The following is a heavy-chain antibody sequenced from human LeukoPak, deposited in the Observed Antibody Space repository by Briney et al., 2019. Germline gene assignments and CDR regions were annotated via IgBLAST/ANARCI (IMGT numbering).Heavy chain of an antibody. V-gene: IGHV3-53*04. CDR2: IYSGGST. Sequence: PGGSLRLSCAASGFTVSSNYMSWVRQAPGKGLEGVSVIYSGGSTYYADSGKGRFTISRHNFKNTLYLQMTRLRAEDTAVYYCATVGSSSWSGFDYWGQGTLVTVSS. CDR1: GFTVSSNY. D-gene: IGHD6-13*01. CDR3: ATVGSSSWSGFDY. J-gene: IGHJ4*02.